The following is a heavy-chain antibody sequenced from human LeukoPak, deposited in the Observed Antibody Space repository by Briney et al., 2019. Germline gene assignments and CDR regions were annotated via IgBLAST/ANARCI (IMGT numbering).Heavy chain of an antibody. V-gene: IGHV3-13*04. Sequence: GGSLRLSCAASGFTFSSYDMHWVRQATGKGLEWVSAIGTAGDTYYPGSVKGRFTISRENAKNSLYLQMNSLSAGDTAVYYCARGGHLTPTYFDYWGQGALVTVSS. D-gene: IGHD1-26*01. J-gene: IGHJ4*02. CDR2: IGTAGDT. CDR1: GFTFSSYD. CDR3: ARGGHLTPTYFDY.